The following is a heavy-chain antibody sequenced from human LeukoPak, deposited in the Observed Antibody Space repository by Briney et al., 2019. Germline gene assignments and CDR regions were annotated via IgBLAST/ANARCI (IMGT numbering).Heavy chain of an antibody. CDR1: GFTFSSYS. J-gene: IGHJ4*02. V-gene: IGHV3-23*01. CDR2: ISGSGGST. CDR3: AKDRYGYYFDY. D-gene: IGHD1-1*01. Sequence: GGSLRLSCAASGFTFSSYSMNWVRQAPGKGLEWVSAISGSGGSTYYADSVKGRFTISRDNSKNTLYLQMNSLRAEDTAVYYCAKDRYGYYFDYWGQGTLVTVSS.